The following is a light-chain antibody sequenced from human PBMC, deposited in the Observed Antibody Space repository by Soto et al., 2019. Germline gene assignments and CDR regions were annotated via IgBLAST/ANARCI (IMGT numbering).Light chain of an antibody. V-gene: IGKV1-5*03. CDR1: QSISSW. CDR3: QQYKTYSGT. CDR2: KAS. J-gene: IGKJ1*01. Sequence: DIQMTQSPSTLSASVGDRVTITCRASQSISSWLAWYQQKPGKAPKLLIYKASGLESGVPSRFSGSGSGTEFTLTISSLQPDDFATYYCQQYKTYSGTFGQGTKVEIK.